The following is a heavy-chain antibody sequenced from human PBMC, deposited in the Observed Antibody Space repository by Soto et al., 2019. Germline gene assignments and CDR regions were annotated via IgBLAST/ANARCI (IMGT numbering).Heavy chain of an antibody. CDR2: ISGSGGST. CDR3: ATDIVVVVAATGAFDI. D-gene: IGHD2-15*01. CDR1: GFTFSSYA. J-gene: IGHJ3*02. Sequence: PGGSLRLSCAASGFTFSSYAMSWVRQAPGKGLEWVSAISGSGGSTYYADSVKGRFTISRDNSKNTLYLQMNSLRAEDTAVYYCATDIVVVVAATGAFDIWGQGTIVTVSS. V-gene: IGHV3-23*01.